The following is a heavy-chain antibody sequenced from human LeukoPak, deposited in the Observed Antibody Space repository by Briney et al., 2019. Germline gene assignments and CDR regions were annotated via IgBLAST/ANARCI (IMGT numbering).Heavy chain of an antibody. CDR3: ARGATYGSNSWTLRWDYFDS. CDR2: ISTDTGNT. Sequence: ASVKVSCKCSGYTFKSYDVTWVRQAPGQGLERMGWISTDTGNTNYAQSLQGRVTMTTDTSTTTAYMELRSLRSDDTAAYYCARGATYGSNSWTLRWDYFDSWGQGTLVTVSS. CDR1: GYTFKSYD. J-gene: IGHJ4*02. D-gene: IGHD6-13*01. V-gene: IGHV1-18*01.